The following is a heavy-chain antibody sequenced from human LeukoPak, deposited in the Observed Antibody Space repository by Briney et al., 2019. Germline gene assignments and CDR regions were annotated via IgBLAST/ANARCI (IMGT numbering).Heavy chain of an antibody. CDR2: TYYSGST. Sequence: SETLSLTCAVSGASISIYYWSWIRQPPGKGLEWIGYTYYSGSTNYNPSLKSRVTISVDTSKNQFSLKLSSVTAADTAVYYCARDRSIAVAGTLYYYYYYGMDVWGQGTTVTVSS. CDR1: GASISIYY. CDR3: ARDRSIAVAGTLYYYYYYGMDV. D-gene: IGHD6-19*01. J-gene: IGHJ6*02. V-gene: IGHV4-59*01.